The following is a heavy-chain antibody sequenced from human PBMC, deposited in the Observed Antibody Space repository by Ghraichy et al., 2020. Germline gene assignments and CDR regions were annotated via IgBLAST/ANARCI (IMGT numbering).Heavy chain of an antibody. J-gene: IGHJ5*02. Sequence: SVKVSCKDSGGTFSSYAIRWVRQAPGPGLEWMGGIIPIFGTATYSQKFQGRVTITEDESTSTAYMELSSLRSEDTAVYYCARGTTPTNWFDPWGQGTLVTVSS. V-gene: IGHV1-69*13. CDR1: GGTFSSYA. CDR3: ARGTTPTNWFDP. D-gene: IGHD2-15*01. CDR2: IIPIFGTA.